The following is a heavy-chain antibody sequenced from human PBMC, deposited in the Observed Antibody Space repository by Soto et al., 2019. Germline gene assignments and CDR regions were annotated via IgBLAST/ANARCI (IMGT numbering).Heavy chain of an antibody. V-gene: IGHV4-39*01. CDR3: AGGDYYHSSGYYFYYYTMDV. J-gene: IGHJ6*02. CDR1: GGSISSSSYD. Sequence: SETLSLTCTFSGGSISSSSYDWGWIRKPPGKGLEWIGNVYYGGSTYYNPSLKSRVTISVETSKSQFSLKLSSVTAADTAVYYCAGGDYYHSSGYYFYYYTMDVWGQGTTVTVSS. CDR2: VYYGGST. D-gene: IGHD3-22*01.